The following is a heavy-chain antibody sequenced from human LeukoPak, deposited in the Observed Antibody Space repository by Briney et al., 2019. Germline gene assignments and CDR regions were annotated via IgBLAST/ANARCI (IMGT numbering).Heavy chain of an antibody. D-gene: IGHD1-26*01. CDR1: DYSISSGFY. V-gene: IGHV4-38-2*02. J-gene: IGHJ4*02. CDR3: ARGREGYTGSYVYFDY. CDR2: IFHSGTT. Sequence: PSETLSLTCTVSDYSISSGFYWGWIRQPPGKGLEWIGTIFHSGTTYYNSSLKSRVTISFDTSKNQFSLKPSSVTAADTAVYYCARGREGYTGSYVYFDYWGQGTLVTVSS.